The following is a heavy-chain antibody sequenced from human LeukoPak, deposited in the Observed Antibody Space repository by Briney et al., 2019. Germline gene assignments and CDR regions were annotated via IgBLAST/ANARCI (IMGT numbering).Heavy chain of an antibody. J-gene: IGHJ5*02. Sequence: PGGSLRLSCAASGFTVSSNYMSWVRQAPGKGLEWVSVIYSGGSTYYADSVKGRFTISRDNSKNTLYLRMNSLRAEDTAVYYCARKAYYPTFGFDPWGQGTLVTVSS. CDR2: IYSGGST. V-gene: IGHV3-53*05. CDR1: GFTVSSNY. D-gene: IGHD3-22*01. CDR3: ARKAYYPTFGFDP.